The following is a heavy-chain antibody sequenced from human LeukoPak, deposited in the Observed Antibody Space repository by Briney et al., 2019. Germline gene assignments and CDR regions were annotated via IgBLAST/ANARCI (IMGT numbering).Heavy chain of an antibody. J-gene: IGHJ4*02. CDR1: GGSFSVYY. CDR2: INHSGST. V-gene: IGHV4-34*01. Sequence: PSQTLSLTCAVYGGSFSVYYWSWIRQPPGKGLEWIGEINHSGSTNYNPSLKSRVTISVDTSKNQFSLKLTSMTAADTAVYYCARGRGVGTGTSLFDYWGQGTLVTVSS. D-gene: IGHD1-1*01. CDR3: ARGRGVGTGTSLFDY.